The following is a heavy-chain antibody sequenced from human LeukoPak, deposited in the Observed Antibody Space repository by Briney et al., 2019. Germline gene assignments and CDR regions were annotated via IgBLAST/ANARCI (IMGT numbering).Heavy chain of an antibody. CDR2: INHSGST. CDR1: GGSFSGYY. V-gene: IGHV4-34*01. CDR3: ARHRGSGSPYFDY. Sequence: SETLSLTCAVYGGSFSGYYWSWIRQPPGKGLEWIGEINHSGSTNYNPSLKSRVTISVDTSKNQFSLKLSSVTAADTAVYYCARHRGSGSPYFDYWGQGTLVTVSS. D-gene: IGHD3-10*01. J-gene: IGHJ4*02.